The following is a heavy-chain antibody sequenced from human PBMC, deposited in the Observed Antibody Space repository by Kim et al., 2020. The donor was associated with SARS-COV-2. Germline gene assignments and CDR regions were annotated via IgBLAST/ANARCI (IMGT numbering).Heavy chain of an antibody. Sequence: GGSLRLSCAASGFTFSSFAMSWVRQAPGKGLEWVSSISGSASSTYYADSVRGRFTISRDNSKNTLYLQVNSLRVEDTAIYYCAKDFPQQLVRGYCDYWGQGTLVTVSS. CDR1: GFTFSSFA. D-gene: IGHD6-13*01. CDR2: ISGSASST. J-gene: IGHJ4*02. V-gene: IGHV3-23*01. CDR3: AKDFPQQLVRGYCDY.